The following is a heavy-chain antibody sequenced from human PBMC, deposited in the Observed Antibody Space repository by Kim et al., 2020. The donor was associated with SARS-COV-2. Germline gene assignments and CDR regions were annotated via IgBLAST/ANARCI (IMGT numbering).Heavy chain of an antibody. CDR3: ARATGFGTSWYYFDS. D-gene: IGHD1-1*01. J-gene: IGHJ4*02. Sequence: SETLSLTCNVSGGSIGSSNYYWGWIRQPPGKGLEGIGCIYYSGKTYDNPSLKSRVTISLDLSKNHFSMNLRSATAADTAMYYCARATGFGTSWYYFDSWGQGMLVTVSS. CDR2: IYYSGKT. V-gene: IGHV4-39*07. CDR1: GGSIGSSNYY.